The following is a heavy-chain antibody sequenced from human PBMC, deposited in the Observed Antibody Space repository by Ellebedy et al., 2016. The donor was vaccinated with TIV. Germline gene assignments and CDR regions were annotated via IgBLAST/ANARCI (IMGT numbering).Heavy chain of an antibody. V-gene: IGHV3-72*01. J-gene: IGHJ4*02. CDR1: GFTFSDHY. CDR3: ARAAYGHGYDY. D-gene: IGHD5-24*01. Sequence: GESLKISCAVSGFTFSDHYMDWVRQAPGRGLEWVARIRNRANNYMTEYAASVKGRFTISRDDSKNSLSLQMNSLKIEDTAVYFCARAAYGHGYDYWGQGTLVTVS. CDR2: IRNRANNYMT.